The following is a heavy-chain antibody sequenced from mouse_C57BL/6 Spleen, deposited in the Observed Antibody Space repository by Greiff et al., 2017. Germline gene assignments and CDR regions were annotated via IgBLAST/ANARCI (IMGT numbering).Heavy chain of an antibody. CDR3: ARWPYYYGSPAWFAY. V-gene: IGHV1-50*01. Sequence: QVQLQQPGAELVKPGASVKLSCKASGYTFTSYWMQWVKQRPGQGLEWIGEIDPSDSYTNYNPKFKGKATLTVDTSTSTAYMQLSSLTSESSAVYYCARWPYYYGSPAWFAYWGQGTLVTVSA. CDR2: IDPSDSYT. J-gene: IGHJ3*01. D-gene: IGHD1-1*01. CDR1: GYTFTSYW.